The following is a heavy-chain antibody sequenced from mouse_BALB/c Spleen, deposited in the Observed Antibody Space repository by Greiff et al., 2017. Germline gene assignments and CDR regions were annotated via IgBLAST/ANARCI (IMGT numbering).Heavy chain of an antibody. Sequence: LMESGPGLVKPSQSLSLTCTVTGYSITSDYAWNWIRQFPGNKLEWMGYISYSGSTSYNPSLKSRISITRDTSKNQFFLQLNSVTTEDTATYYCARSYFPYDYDGGFAYWGQGTLVTVSA. CDR3: ARSYFPYDYDGGFAY. J-gene: IGHJ3*01. D-gene: IGHD2-4*01. V-gene: IGHV3-2*02. CDR2: ISYSGST. CDR1: GYSITSDYA.